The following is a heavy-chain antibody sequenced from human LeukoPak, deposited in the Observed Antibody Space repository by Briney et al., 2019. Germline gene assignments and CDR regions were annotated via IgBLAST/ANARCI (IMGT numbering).Heavy chain of an antibody. D-gene: IGHD6-13*01. CDR1: GFTFSSYA. J-gene: IGHJ4*02. CDR2: IKTKTSGGTT. Sequence: SLRLSCAASGFTFSSYAMSWVRQAPGKGLEWIGRIKTKTSGGTTDYIAPVKGRFTISRDDSKNMLYPQMNSLRVEDTAVYYCARDPPGIAASGTYYWGQGTLVTVSS. V-gene: IGHV3-15*01. CDR3: ARDPPGIAASGTYY.